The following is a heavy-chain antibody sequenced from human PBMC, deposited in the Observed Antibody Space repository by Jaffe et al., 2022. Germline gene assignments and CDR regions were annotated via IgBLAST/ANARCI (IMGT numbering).Heavy chain of an antibody. CDR3: ASLRAYGSGSYYLNYYYYYMDV. D-gene: IGHD3-10*01. V-gene: IGHV4-4*02. CDR1: GGSISSSNW. Sequence: QVQLQESGPGLVKPSGTLSLTCAVSGGSISSSNWWSWVRQPPGKGLEWIGEIYHSGSTNYNPSLKSRVTISVDKSKNQFSLKLSSVTAADTAVYYCASLRAYGSGSYYLNYYYYYMDVWGKGTTVTVSS. CDR2: IYHSGST. J-gene: IGHJ6*03.